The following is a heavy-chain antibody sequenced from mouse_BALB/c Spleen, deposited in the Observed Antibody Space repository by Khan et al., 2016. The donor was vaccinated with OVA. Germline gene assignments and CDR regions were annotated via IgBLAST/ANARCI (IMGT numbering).Heavy chain of an antibody. J-gene: IGHJ4*01. CDR2: IYPSDSYT. D-gene: IGHD1-1*01. CDR1: GYTFTNYW. CDR3: TREGTTVDAMDY. V-gene: IGHV1-69*02. Sequence: VQLQESGAELVRPGASVKLSCKATGYTFTNYWINWVKQRPGQGLEWIGNIYPSDSYTNYNQKFKDKATFTVDKSSSTAYIQLSSPTSEDSAVYYCTREGTTVDAMDYWGQGTSVTVSS.